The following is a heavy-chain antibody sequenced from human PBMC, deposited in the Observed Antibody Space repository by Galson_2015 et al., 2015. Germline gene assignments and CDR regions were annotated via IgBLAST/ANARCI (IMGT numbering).Heavy chain of an antibody. V-gene: IGHV4-34*01. J-gene: IGHJ5*02. CDR2: INHSGST. CDR3: ARGLIVVVPAASYNWFDP. D-gene: IGHD2-2*01. Sequence: CAVYGGSFSGYYWSWIRQPPGKGLEWIGEINHSGSTNYNPSLKSRVTISVDTSKNQFSLKLSSVTAADTAVYYCARGLIVVVPAASYNWFDPWGQGTLVTVSS. CDR1: GGSFSGYY.